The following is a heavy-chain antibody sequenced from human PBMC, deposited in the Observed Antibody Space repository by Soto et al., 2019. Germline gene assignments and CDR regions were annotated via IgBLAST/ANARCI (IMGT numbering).Heavy chain of an antibody. D-gene: IGHD1-26*01. J-gene: IGHJ6*02. CDR2: IYHSGST. CDR1: GGSISSSNW. V-gene: IGHV4-4*02. Sequence: QVQLQESGPGLVKPSGTLSLTCAVSGGSISSSNWWSWVRQPPGKGLEWIGEIYHSGSTNYNPSLKRRVTISVDKSKNQFSLKLSSVTAAATAVYYCARVSGSYYYGMDVWGQGITVTVSS. CDR3: ARVSGSYYYGMDV.